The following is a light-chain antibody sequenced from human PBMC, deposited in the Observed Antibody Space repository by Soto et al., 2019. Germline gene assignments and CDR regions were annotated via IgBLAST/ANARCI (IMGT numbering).Light chain of an antibody. CDR1: QSISKY. Sequence: DIQMTQSPSSLSASVGDRVTITCRASQSISKYLSWYHQKPGKAPKLLIYSASSLQSGVPSRFGGSGSGTNFTLTISSLQPEDFATYYCLQTYITPWTFGQGTNVEIK. J-gene: IGKJ1*01. CDR3: LQTYITPWT. CDR2: SAS. V-gene: IGKV1-39*01.